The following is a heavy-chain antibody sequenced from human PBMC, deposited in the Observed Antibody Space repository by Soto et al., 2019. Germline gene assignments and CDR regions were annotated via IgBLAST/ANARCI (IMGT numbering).Heavy chain of an antibody. D-gene: IGHD3-10*01. CDR2: INPNSGGT. V-gene: IGHV1-2*04. CDR1: GYTLNRYY. CDR3: ARGRRLDYYGSGSPDY. J-gene: IGHJ4*02. Sequence: GSVKVSCKASGYTLNRYYIHWVGQAPGQGLEWMGWINPNSGGTNYAQKFQGWVTMTRDTSISTAYMELSRLRSDDTAVYYCARGRRLDYYGSGSPDYWGQGTLVTVSS.